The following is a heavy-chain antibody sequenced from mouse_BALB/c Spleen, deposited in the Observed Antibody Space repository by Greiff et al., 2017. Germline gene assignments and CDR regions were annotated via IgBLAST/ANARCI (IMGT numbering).Heavy chain of an antibody. CDR2: INPSTGYT. D-gene: IGHD2-2*01. CDR3: ARRGWLPPYAMDY. CDR1: GYTFTSYW. J-gene: IGHJ4*01. Sequence: QVQLQQSGAELAKPGASVKMSCKASGYTFTSYWMHWVKQRPGQGLEWIGYINPSTGYTEYNQKFKDKATLTADKSSSTAYMQLSSLTSEDSAVYYCARRGWLPPYAMDYWGQGTSVTVSS. V-gene: IGHV1-7*01.